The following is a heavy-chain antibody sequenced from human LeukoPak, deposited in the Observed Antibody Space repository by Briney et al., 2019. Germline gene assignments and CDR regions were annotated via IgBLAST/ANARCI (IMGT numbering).Heavy chain of an antibody. V-gene: IGHV3-7*01. D-gene: IGHD2-15*01. CDR2: IKQDGSEK. CDR1: GFTFSSYW. CDR3: ARDPGCSGGTCYSFYDY. Sequence: GGSLRLSCAASGFTFSSYWMTWVRQAPGKGLEWVANIKQDGSEKYHVDSVKGRFTISRDNAKNSLYLQMNSLRAEDTAVYYCARDPGCSGGTCYSFYDYWGQGTLVTVSS. J-gene: IGHJ4*02.